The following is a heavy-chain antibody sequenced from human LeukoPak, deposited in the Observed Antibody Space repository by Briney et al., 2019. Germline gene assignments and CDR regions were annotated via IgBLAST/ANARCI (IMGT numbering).Heavy chain of an antibody. J-gene: IGHJ4*02. D-gene: IGHD5-12*01. Sequence: ASVKVSCKASGYTFTSYYMHWVPQAPGQGLEWMGIINPSGGSTSYAQKFQGRVTLTRDTSTSTVYMELSSLRSEEMAVDKSPRDPFSGYEAFDYWDQGTLVTVSS. CDR3: PRDPFSGYEAFDY. V-gene: IGHV1-46*01. CDR1: GYTFTSYY. CDR2: INPSGGST.